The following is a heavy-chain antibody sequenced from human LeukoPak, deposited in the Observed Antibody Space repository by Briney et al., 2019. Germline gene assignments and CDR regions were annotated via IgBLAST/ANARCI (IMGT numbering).Heavy chain of an antibody. J-gene: IGHJ4*02. D-gene: IGHD3-3*01. Sequence: ASVKFSCKASGYTFTGYYMHWVRQAPGQGLEWVGWINPNSGGTNYAQKSQGRVTMTRDTSISTAYMELSRLRSDDTAVYYCATTSYYDFWSGYTLNYFDYWGQGTLVTVSS. CDR1: GYTFTGYY. V-gene: IGHV1-2*02. CDR3: ATTSYYDFWSGYTLNYFDY. CDR2: INPNSGGT.